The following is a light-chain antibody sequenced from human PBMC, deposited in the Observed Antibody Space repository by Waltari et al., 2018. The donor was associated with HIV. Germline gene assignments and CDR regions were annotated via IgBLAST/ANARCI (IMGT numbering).Light chain of an antibody. CDR3: SSYTSSSTPV. CDR2: DVS. V-gene: IGLV2-14*03. J-gene: IGLJ1*01. Sequence: QSALTQPASVSGSPGQSITISCTVTSSDVGGYNYVSCYQQHPAKAPNLMIYDVSNRPSGVSNRFSGSKSGNTASLTISGLQAEDEADYYCSSYTSSSTPVFGTGTKVTVL. CDR1: SSDVGGYNY.